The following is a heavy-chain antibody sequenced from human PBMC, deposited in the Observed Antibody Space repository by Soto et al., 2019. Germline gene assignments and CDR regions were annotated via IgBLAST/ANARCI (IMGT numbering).Heavy chain of an antibody. D-gene: IGHD2-15*01. J-gene: IGHJ3*02. Sequence: ASVKVSCKASGYTFTGYYMHWVRQAPGQGLEWMGWINPNSGGTNYAQKFQGWVTMTRDTSISTAYMELSRLRSDDTAVYYCARILPGYCSGGSCYSIDAFDIWGQGTMVNVSS. CDR1: GYTFTGYY. CDR2: INPNSGGT. V-gene: IGHV1-2*04. CDR3: ARILPGYCSGGSCYSIDAFDI.